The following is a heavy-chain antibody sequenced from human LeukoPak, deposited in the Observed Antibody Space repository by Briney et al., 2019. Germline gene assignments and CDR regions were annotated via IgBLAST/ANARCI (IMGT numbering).Heavy chain of an antibody. J-gene: IGHJ4*02. V-gene: IGHV3-72*01. CDR1: GFSITDHH. CDR2: SATTKQNSCTT. Sequence: GGSLRLSCTGAGFSITDHHMDWLRQAPGKGLEWLVHSATTKQNSCTTQYDASARGGLTISRDDSQNSLYLQLNSLKTGDAAVYYCVRVVTTGSGWYHFDNWGLGTLVTVSS. CDR3: VRVVTTGSGWYHFDN. D-gene: IGHD6-19*01.